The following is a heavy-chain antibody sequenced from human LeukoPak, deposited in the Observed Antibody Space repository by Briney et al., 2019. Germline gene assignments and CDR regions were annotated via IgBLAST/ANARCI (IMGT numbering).Heavy chain of an antibody. D-gene: IGHD6-13*01. Sequence: GGSLPVSCAASGFTFDDYGMSWVRQAPGKGLEWVSGINWNGGSTGYADSVKGRFTISRDNAKNSLYLQMNSLRAEDTALYYCARGTLKAAATDFDYWGHGTLFTVSS. CDR1: GFTFDDYG. CDR3: ARGTLKAAATDFDY. CDR2: INWNGGST. J-gene: IGHJ4*01. V-gene: IGHV3-20*04.